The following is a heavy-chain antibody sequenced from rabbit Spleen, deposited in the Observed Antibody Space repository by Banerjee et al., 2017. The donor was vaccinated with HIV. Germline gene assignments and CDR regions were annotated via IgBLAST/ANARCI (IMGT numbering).Heavy chain of an antibody. CDR1: GFSFSNKAV. V-gene: IGHV1S45*01. D-gene: IGHD8-1*01. CDR3: ARYVDSTYFNL. J-gene: IGHJ4*01. Sequence: QEQLVESGGGLVKPEGSLKLSCTASGFSFSNKAVMCWVRQAPGKGLEWIACINAVTGKAVYATWAKGRFTFSKSSSTTGTLQMTSLTVADTATYFCARYVDSTYFNLWGPGTLVTVS. CDR2: INAVTGKA.